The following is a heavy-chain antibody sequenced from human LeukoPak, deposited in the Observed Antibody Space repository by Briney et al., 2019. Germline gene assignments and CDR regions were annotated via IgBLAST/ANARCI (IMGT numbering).Heavy chain of an antibody. J-gene: IGHJ4*02. CDR3: ARARYYFDY. CDR1: GGSFSGYY. V-gene: IGHV4-34*01. CDR2: INHSGST. Sequence: SETLSLTCAVYGGSFSGYYWSWIRQPPGKGLEWIGGINHSGSTNYNPSLKSRVTISVDTSKNQFSLKLSSVTAADTAVYYCARARYYFDYWGQGTLVTVSS.